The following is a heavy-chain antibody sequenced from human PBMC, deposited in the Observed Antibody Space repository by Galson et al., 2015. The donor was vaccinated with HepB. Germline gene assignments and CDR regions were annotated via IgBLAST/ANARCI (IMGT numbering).Heavy chain of an antibody. Sequence: SLRLSCAASGFAFSNSVMSWVRQAPGKGLDWVSTISASGDDTYYADPVKGRFTISRDNSKNTLNVQMNSLRADDTAVYYCAAGYYYGDLGRDWGQGTLVIVSS. CDR1: GFAFSNSV. J-gene: IGHJ4*02. CDR2: ISASGDDT. D-gene: IGHD3-22*01. V-gene: IGHV3-23*01. CDR3: AAGYYYGDLGRD.